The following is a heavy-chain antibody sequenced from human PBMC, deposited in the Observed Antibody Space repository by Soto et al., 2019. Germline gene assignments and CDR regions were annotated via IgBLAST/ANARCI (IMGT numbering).Heavy chain of an antibody. CDR1: GGSFSGYY. J-gene: IGHJ4*02. CDR2: INHSGST. CDR3: ARAHLPFFYGDYFDY. V-gene: IGHV4-34*01. D-gene: IGHD4-17*01. Sequence: SETLSLTCAVYGGSFSGYYWSWIRQPPGKGLEWIGEINHSGSTNYNPSLKSRVTISVDTSKNQFSLKLSSVTAADTAVYYCARAHLPFFYGDYFDYWGQGTLVTVSS.